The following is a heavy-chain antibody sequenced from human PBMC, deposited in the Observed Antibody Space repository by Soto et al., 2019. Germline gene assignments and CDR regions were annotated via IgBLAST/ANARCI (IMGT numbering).Heavy chain of an antibody. J-gene: IGHJ4*02. CDR1: GFTFSDHY. D-gene: IGHD3-22*01. CDR3: ARYGYDSSGYFHPY. V-gene: IGHV3-72*01. CDR2: TRNKANSYTT. Sequence: EVQLVECGGGLVQPGGSLRLSCAASGFTFSDHYMDWVRQAPGKGLEWVGRTRNKANSYTTEYAASVKGRFTISRDDSKNSLYLQMNSLKTEDTAVYYCARYGYDSSGYFHPYWGQGTLVTVSS.